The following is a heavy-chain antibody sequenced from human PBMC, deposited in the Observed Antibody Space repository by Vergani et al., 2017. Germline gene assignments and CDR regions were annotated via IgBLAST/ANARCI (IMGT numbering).Heavy chain of an antibody. CDR3: ARAQWGSGSDDYNPYYYEGMDV. Sequence: QVQLQESGPGLVKPPGTLSLTCAVSGGSISSSNWWSWFRQPPGTGLEWIGEIYHSGSTNYNPSLKSRVTISVDKSKNQFSLKLSSVTAADTAVYYCARAQWGSGSDDYNPYYYEGMDVWGPGTTVTVSS. CDR1: GGSISSSNW. D-gene: IGHD3-10*01. J-gene: IGHJ6*02. V-gene: IGHV4-4*03. CDR2: IYHSGST.